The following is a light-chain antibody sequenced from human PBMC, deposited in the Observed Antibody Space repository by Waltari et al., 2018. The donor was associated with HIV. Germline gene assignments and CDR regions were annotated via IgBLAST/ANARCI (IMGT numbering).Light chain of an antibody. CDR2: AAS. V-gene: IGKV1-12*01. CDR1: QDISRW. Sequence: DIQMTQSPSSVSASVGDRVTITCRASQDISRWLAWYQQKPGKAPKLLIYAASTLQGGVPSRFSGSGSGTEFTLTISSLHPEDFATYYCQQANSFPYTFGQGTKLDIK. J-gene: IGKJ2*01. CDR3: QQANSFPYT.